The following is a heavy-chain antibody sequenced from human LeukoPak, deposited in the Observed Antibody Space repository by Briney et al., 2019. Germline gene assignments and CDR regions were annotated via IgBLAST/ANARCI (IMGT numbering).Heavy chain of an antibody. D-gene: IGHD6-19*01. CDR3: ARQPTPGYSSGWPFDY. J-gene: IGHJ4*02. CDR2: IYYSGST. Sequence: KPSETLSLTCAVSGYSISSGYYWGWIRQPPGKGLEWIGSIYYSGSTYYNPSLKSRVTISVDTSKNQFSLKLSSVTAADTAVYYCARQPTPGYSSGWPFDYWGQGTLVTVSS. V-gene: IGHV4-38-2*01. CDR1: GYSISSGYY.